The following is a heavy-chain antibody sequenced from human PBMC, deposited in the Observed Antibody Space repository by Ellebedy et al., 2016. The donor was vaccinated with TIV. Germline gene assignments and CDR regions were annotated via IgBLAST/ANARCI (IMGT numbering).Heavy chain of an antibody. Sequence: ASVKVSCXASGYTFTAYYIHWLRQAPGQGPEWMGWMNPSNGDTYYAQKFQGRVTMTRDTSINTAYMDLSKLTSDDTAIYYCARGPSSGAFDIWGQGTKVIVSS. CDR3: ARGPSSGAFDI. J-gene: IGHJ3*02. CDR1: GYTFTAYY. CDR2: MNPSNGDT. V-gene: IGHV1-2*02.